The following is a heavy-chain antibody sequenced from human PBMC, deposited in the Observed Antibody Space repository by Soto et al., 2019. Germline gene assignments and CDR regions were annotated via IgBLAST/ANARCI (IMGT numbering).Heavy chain of an antibody. J-gene: IGHJ6*02. V-gene: IGHV4-31*03. D-gene: IGHD2-15*01. CDR1: GGSISSGGYY. Sequence: QVQLQESGPGLVKPSQTLSLTCTVSGGSISSGGYYWSWIRQHPGKGLEWIGYIYYSGSTYYNPSLKSRVRTPVDASKNQFYLKLSSVTAANTAVYSCASGIDVYYYYGMDVWGQGTTVTVSS. CDR3: ASGIDVYYYYGMDV. CDR2: IYYSGST.